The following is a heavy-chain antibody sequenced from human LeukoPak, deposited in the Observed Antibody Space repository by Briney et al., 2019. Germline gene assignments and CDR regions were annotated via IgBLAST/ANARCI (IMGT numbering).Heavy chain of an antibody. CDR3: AREGIEATNPSSDHFYYYMDV. J-gene: IGHJ6*03. CDR2: VYSSGST. V-gene: IGHV4-4*07. D-gene: IGHD6-13*01. CDR1: DDSINTYH. Sequence: SETLSLTCTVSDDSINTYHWSWIRQSAGKGLEWIGRVYSSGSTKYNPSLKSRVTMSVDTSKKQLSLKVRSVTAADTAIYYCAREGIEATNPSSDHFYYYMDVWGTGTSVTVSS.